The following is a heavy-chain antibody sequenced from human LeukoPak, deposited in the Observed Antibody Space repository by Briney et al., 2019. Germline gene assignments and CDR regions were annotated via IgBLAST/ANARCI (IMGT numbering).Heavy chain of an antibody. CDR3: ARSPQGTATTANWLDP. V-gene: IGHV4-38-2*02. CDR1: GYSISSGYY. J-gene: IGHJ5*02. Sequence: SETLSLTCTVSGYSISSGYYWGWIRQPPGKGLEWIGNIYHSGSTYSNPSLKSRVIISVDTSKNQFSLKLSSVTAADTAVYYCARSPQGTATTANWLDPWGQGTLVTVSS. CDR2: IYHSGST. D-gene: IGHD4-17*01.